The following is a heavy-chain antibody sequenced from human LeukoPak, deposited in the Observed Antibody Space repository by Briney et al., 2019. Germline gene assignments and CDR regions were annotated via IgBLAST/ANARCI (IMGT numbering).Heavy chain of an antibody. V-gene: IGHV4-59*01. CDR1: GASINHFY. CDR3: ARATSTVAMN. Sequence: PSETVSLTCTVSGASINHFYWSWIRQSPGKGLEGIGYIHYKGSTKYNPSLTSRVTIYVDTSKKQFSLKLASVTAAHTAFYYCARATSTVAMNWGRGTLVTVSS. D-gene: IGHD4-23*01. CDR2: IHYKGST. J-gene: IGHJ4*02.